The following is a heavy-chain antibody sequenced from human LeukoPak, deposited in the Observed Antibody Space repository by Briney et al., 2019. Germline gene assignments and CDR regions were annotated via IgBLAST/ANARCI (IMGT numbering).Heavy chain of an antibody. CDR2: INPNSGGT. J-gene: IGHJ4*02. V-gene: IGHV1-2*02. D-gene: IGHD3-22*01. CDR3: AYDSSGYYSLDY. CDR1: GYTFTGYY. Sequence: GASVKVSCKASGYTFTGYYMHWVRQAPGQGLEWMGWINPNSGGTNYAQKFQGRVTMTRDTAISTAYMELSRLRSDDTAVYYCAYDSSGYYSLDYWGQGTLVTVSS.